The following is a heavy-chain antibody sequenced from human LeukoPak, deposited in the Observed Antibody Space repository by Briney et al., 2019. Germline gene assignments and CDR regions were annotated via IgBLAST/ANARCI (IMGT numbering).Heavy chain of an antibody. CDR1: GYTFTGYY. CDR2: INPNSGGT. V-gene: IGHV1-2*02. CDR3: ARDSKTYCSSTSCYLDYFDY. Sequence: GASVKVSCKASGYTFTGYYMHWVRQAPGQGLEWMGWINPNSGGTNYAQKFQGRVTMTRDTSISTAYMELSRLRSDDTAVYYCARDSKTYCSSTSCYLDYFDYWGQGTLVTVSS. D-gene: IGHD2-2*01. J-gene: IGHJ4*02.